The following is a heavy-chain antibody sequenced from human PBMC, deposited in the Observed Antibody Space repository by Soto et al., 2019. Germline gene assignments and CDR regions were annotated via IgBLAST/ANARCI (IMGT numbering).Heavy chain of an antibody. CDR3: AKREVVVRGVIYYYNGLDV. J-gene: IGHJ6*02. Sequence: GSLRLSCAAAGFTFTSYSMSWVRQAPGKGLEWVSAISGVGGSTYYADSVKGRFTISRDNSKNTLYLQMNSLRAEDTAVYYCAKREVVVRGVIYYYNGLDVWGQGTTVTVSS. CDR1: GFTFTSYS. D-gene: IGHD3-10*01. V-gene: IGHV3-23*01. CDR2: ISGVGGST.